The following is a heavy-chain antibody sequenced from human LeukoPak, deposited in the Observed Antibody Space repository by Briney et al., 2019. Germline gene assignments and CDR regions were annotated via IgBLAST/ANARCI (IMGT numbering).Heavy chain of an antibody. CDR3: TAVYRVEGHYYYYMDG. J-gene: IGHJ6*03. CDR1: GFTFSGSA. CDR2: IRSKANSYAT. V-gene: IGHV3-73*01. Sequence: GGSLRLSCAASGFTFSGSAMHWVRQASGKGLEWVGRIRSKANSYATAYAASVKGRFTISRDDSKNTAYLQMNSLKTEDTAVYYCTAVYRVEGHYYYYMDGWGKGTTVTISS. D-gene: IGHD3-16*02.